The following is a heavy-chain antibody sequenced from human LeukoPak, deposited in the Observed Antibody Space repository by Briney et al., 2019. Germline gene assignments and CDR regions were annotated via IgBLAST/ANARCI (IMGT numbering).Heavy chain of an antibody. CDR3: ARGSGSQSLGFDS. CDR1: GFTVSSNY. Sequence: GGSLRPSCAVYGFTVSSNYMSWVRQAPGKGLEWVSVIYSGGSTYYADSVKGRFTISRDNAKNSLYLQMNSLRAEDTAMYFCARGSGSQSLGFDSWGQGTLVTVSS. D-gene: IGHD1-26*01. V-gene: IGHV3-66*01. CDR2: IYSGGST. J-gene: IGHJ4*02.